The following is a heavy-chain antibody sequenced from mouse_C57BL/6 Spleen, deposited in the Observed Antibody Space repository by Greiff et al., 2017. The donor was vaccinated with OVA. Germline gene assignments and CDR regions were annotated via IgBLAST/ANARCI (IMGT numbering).Heavy chain of an antibody. V-gene: IGHV1-22*01. CDR1: GYTFTDYN. D-gene: IGHD6-1*01. CDR3: ARSRGSSYCFDY. J-gene: IGHJ2*01. Sequence: EVQLQQSGPELVKPGASVKMSCKASGYTFTDYNMHWVKQSLGKSLEWIGYINPNNGGTSYNQKFKGKATLTVNKSSSTAYMELLSLTSEDSAVYYCARSRGSSYCFDYWGQGTTLTVSA. CDR2: INPNNGGT.